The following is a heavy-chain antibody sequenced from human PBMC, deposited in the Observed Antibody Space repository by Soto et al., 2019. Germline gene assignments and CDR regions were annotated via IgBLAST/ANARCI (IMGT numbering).Heavy chain of an antibody. CDR3: AREGSGYNF. CDR2: IIPVFGRP. V-gene: IGHV1-69*13. D-gene: IGHD5-12*01. Sequence: SVKVSCKASGGTFSSFGISWVRQAPGQGLEWMGGIIPVFGRPNYAQRFPGRLTITADESTKTGYMELIDLRSEDTAVYYCAREGSGYNFWGQGTQVTVSS. CDR1: GGTFSSFG. J-gene: IGHJ1*01.